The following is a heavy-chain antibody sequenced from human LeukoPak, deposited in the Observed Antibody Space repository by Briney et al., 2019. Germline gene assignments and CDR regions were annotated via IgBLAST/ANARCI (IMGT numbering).Heavy chain of an antibody. D-gene: IGHD3-22*01. CDR3: ARDRKSSGYYLDY. Sequence: GASVKVSCKASGGTFSSYAISWVRQALGQGLEWMGGIIPIFGTANYAQKFQGRVTITTDESTSTAYMELSSLRSEDTAVYYCARDRKSSGYYLDYWGQGTLVTVSS. CDR1: GGTFSSYA. V-gene: IGHV1-69*05. CDR2: IIPIFGTA. J-gene: IGHJ4*02.